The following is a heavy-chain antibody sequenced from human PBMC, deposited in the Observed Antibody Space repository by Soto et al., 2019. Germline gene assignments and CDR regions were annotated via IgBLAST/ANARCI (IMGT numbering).Heavy chain of an antibody. Sequence: QVQLVESGGGVVQPGRSLRLSCAASGFTFSSYGMHWVRQAPGKGLEWVAVIWYDGSNKYYADSVKGRFTISRDNSKNTLYLQMNSLRAEDTAVYYCARERAPYSGSYRKYFQHWGQGTLVTVSS. J-gene: IGHJ1*01. CDR3: ARERAPYSGSYRKYFQH. D-gene: IGHD1-26*01. CDR2: IWYDGSNK. V-gene: IGHV3-33*01. CDR1: GFTFSSYG.